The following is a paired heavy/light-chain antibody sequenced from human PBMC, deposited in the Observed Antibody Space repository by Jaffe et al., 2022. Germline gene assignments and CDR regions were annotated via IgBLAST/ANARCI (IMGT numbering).Heavy chain of an antibody. CDR2: IIPIFGTA. CDR3: ARGGSPLRNNPLYDYIWGSYRTRSERGLGWFDP. Sequence: QVQLVQSGAEVKKPGSSVKVSCKASGGTFSSYAISWVRQAPGQGLEWMGGIIPIFGTANYAQKFQGRVTITADESTSTAYMELSSLRSEDTAVYYCARGGSPLRNNPLYDYIWGSYRTRSERGLGWFDPWGQGTLVTVSS. D-gene: IGHD3-16*02. V-gene: IGHV1-69*01. J-gene: IGHJ5*02. CDR1: GGTFSSYA.
Light chain of an antibody. CDR3: QQYDNLPHT. J-gene: IGKJ4*01. CDR2: DAS. V-gene: IGKV1-33*01. CDR1: QDISNY. Sequence: DIQMTQSPSSLSASVGDRVTITCQASQDISNYLNWYQQKPGKAPKLLIYDASNLETGVPSRFSGSGSGTDFTFTISSLQPEDIATYYCQQYDNLPHTFGGGTKVEIK.